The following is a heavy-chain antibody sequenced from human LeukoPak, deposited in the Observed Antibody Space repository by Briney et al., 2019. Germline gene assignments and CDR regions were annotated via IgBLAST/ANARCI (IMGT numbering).Heavy chain of an antibody. CDR1: GFTFSSYG. Sequence: GGSLRLSCAASGFTFSSYGMHWVRQAPGKGLEWEAVILYDGTNRNYADSVKGRFTISRDNSKNTLYLQMGSLRVEDTAVYYCANHAADTAMVYYLDYCGQGTLVTVSS. D-gene: IGHD5-18*01. V-gene: IGHV3-30*18. CDR2: ILYDGTNR. J-gene: IGHJ4*02. CDR3: ANHAADTAMVYYLDY.